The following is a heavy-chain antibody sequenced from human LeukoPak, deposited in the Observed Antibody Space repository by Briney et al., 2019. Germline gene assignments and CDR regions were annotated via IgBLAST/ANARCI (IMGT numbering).Heavy chain of an antibody. CDR2: ISGSGGST. CDR1: GFTFSSYA. Sequence: GGSLRLSCAASGFTFSSYAMTWVRQAPGKGLEWVSVISGSGGSTYYADSVKGRFTISRDDSKNTLYLQMNSLRAEDTAVYYCALGGSFFDYWGQGTLVTVSS. D-gene: IGHD1-26*01. J-gene: IGHJ4*02. V-gene: IGHV3-23*01. CDR3: ALGGSFFDY.